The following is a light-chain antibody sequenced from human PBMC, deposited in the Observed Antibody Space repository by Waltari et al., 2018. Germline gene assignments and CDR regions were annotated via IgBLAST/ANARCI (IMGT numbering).Light chain of an antibody. J-gene: IGKJ1*01. CDR2: AAS. CDR1: QTISRY. CDR3: QQSYSFTRT. Sequence: DIQMTQSPSSLSASVGDRVTITCRASQTISRYVTWYQQKPGKAPNLLIYAASSMQSGVPSRFSGSGSGRDFTLIITRLQPEDFATYYCQQSYSFTRTFGQGTKVEIK. V-gene: IGKV1-39*01.